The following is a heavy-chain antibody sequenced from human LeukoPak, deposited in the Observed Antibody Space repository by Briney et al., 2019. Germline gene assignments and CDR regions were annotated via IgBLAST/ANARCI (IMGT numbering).Heavy chain of an antibody. Sequence: PGRSLRLSCAASEFTVSTNYMTWVRQAPGKGLEWVSVINSGGSTYYADSVKGRFTISRDNSKNTLYLEMSSLRAEDTAVYYCARRYFGMDVWGQGTTVTVSS. CDR2: INSGGST. CDR3: ARRYFGMDV. V-gene: IGHV3-66*04. CDR1: EFTVSTNY. J-gene: IGHJ6*02.